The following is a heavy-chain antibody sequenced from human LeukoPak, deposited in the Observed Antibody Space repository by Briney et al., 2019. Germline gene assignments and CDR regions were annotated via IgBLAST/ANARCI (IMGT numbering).Heavy chain of an antibody. CDR1: GYTFTSYY. J-gene: IGHJ6*02. CDR3: ARVGGYSYGPEYYGMDV. Sequence: ASVKVSCKASGYTFTSYYMRWARQAPGQGLEWMGIINPSGGSTSYAQKFQGRVTMTRDTPTSTVYMELSSLRSEDTAVYYCARVGGYSYGPEYYGMDVWGQGTTVTVSS. V-gene: IGHV1-46*01. CDR2: INPSGGST. D-gene: IGHD5-18*01.